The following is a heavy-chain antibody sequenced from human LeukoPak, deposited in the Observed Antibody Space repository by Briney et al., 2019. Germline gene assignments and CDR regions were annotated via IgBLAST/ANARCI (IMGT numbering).Heavy chain of an antibody. D-gene: IGHD6-19*01. CDR1: GFTFSSYS. CDR2: ISSSSSYI. CDR3: ARDLAAVAGTRVDAFDI. Sequence: GGSLRLSCAASGFTFSSYSMNWVRQAPGKGLEWVSSISSSSSYIYYADSVKGRFTISRDNAKNSLYLQMNSLRAEDTAVYYCARDLAAVAGTRVDAFDIWGQGTMVTVSS. V-gene: IGHV3-21*01. J-gene: IGHJ3*02.